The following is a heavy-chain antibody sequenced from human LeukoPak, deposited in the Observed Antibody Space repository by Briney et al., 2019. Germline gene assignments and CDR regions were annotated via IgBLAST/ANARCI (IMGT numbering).Heavy chain of an antibody. D-gene: IGHD4-17*01. J-gene: IGHJ4*02. Sequence: SETLSLTCTVSGGSISSYYWSWIRQPPGKGLEWIGYIYYSGSTNYNPSLKSRVTMSVDTSKNQFSLKLSSVTAADTAVYYCATSTTVTTDYFDYWGQGTLVTVSS. CDR2: IYYSGST. CDR3: ATSTTVTTDYFDY. V-gene: IGHV4-59*08. CDR1: GGSISSYY.